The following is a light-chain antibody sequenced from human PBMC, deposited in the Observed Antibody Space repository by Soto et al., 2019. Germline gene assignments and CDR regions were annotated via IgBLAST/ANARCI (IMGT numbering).Light chain of an antibody. Sequence: DIVMTQSPDSLAVSLGERATINCKSSQNNKNYLAWYQQKAGQPPKLLIDWASTRASGVPDRFSGSGSGTDFTLTISSLQAEDVAVYYCQLYYNSWTFGQGTKVDIK. CDR3: QLYYNSWT. CDR1: QNNKNY. CDR2: WAS. J-gene: IGKJ1*01. V-gene: IGKV4-1*01.